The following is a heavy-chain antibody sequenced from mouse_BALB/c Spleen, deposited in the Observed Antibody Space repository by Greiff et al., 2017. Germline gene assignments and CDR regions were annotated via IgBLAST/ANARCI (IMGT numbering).Heavy chain of an antibody. Sequence: ESGPGLVKPSQSLSLTCTVTGYSITSDYAGSWIRQFPGNKLEWMGYISYSGSTSYNPSLKSRISITRDTSKNQFFLQLNSVTTEDTATYYCARVGVTTTTFFDYWGQGTTLTVSS. D-gene: IGHD2-3*01. CDR2: ISYSGST. CDR1: GYSITSDYA. CDR3: ARVGVTTTTFFDY. J-gene: IGHJ2*01. V-gene: IGHV3-2*02.